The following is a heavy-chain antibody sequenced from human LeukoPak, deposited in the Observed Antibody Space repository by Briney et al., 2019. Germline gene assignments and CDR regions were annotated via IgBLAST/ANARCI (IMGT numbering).Heavy chain of an antibody. Sequence: AGGSLRLSCAASGFTFSSYWMHWVRQAPGKGLVWVSRINSDGSSTSYADSVKGRFTISRDNAKNSLYLQMNSLRAEDTAVYYCARTSGSYWGRFDPWGQGTLVTVSS. J-gene: IGHJ5*02. V-gene: IGHV3-74*01. CDR3: ARTSGSYWGRFDP. CDR1: GFTFSSYW. CDR2: INSDGSST. D-gene: IGHD1-26*01.